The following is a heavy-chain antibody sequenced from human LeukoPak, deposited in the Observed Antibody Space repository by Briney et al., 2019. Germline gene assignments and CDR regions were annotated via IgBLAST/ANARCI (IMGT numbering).Heavy chain of an antibody. CDR2: IYYSGST. J-gene: IGHJ4*02. Sequence: PSETLSLTCTVSGVSISSYYWSWIRQPPGKGLEWIGYIYYSGSTNYSPSLKSRVTISVDTSKNQFSLKLSSVTAADTAVYYCAREFTRSGYPYYFDYWGQGTLVTVSS. D-gene: IGHD3-22*01. CDR1: GVSISSYY. CDR3: AREFTRSGYPYYFDY. V-gene: IGHV4-59*01.